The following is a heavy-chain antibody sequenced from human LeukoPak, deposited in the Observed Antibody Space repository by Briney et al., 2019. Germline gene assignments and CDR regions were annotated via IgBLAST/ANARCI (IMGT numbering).Heavy chain of an antibody. CDR3: ARDRSSYVWGSYFDY. V-gene: IGHV3-11*04. Sequence: PGGSLRLSCAASGFTVSSSYMSWVRQAPGKGLEWVSYISSSGSTIYYADSVKGRFTISRDNAKNSLYLQMNSLRAEDTAVYYCARDRSSYVWGSYFDYWGQGTQVTVSS. CDR2: ISSSGSTI. CDR1: GFTVSSSY. J-gene: IGHJ4*02. D-gene: IGHD3-16*01.